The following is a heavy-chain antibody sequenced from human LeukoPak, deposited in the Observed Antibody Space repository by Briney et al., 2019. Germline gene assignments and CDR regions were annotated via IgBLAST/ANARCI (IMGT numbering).Heavy chain of an antibody. CDR3: ARTYYDFWSGYWSEGY. D-gene: IGHD3-3*01. J-gene: IGHJ4*02. V-gene: IGHV3-33*01. Sequence: PGGSLRLSCAASGFTFSSYGMHWVRQAPGKGLEWVAVIWYDGSNKYYADSVKGRFTISRDNSKNTLYLQMNSLRAEDTAVYYCARTYYDFWSGYWSEGYWGQGTLVTVSS. CDR1: GFTFSSYG. CDR2: IWYDGSNK.